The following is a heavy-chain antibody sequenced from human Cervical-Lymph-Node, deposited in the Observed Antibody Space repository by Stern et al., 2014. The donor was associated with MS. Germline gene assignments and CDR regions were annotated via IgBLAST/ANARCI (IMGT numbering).Heavy chain of an antibody. CDR1: GYTFTSSG. J-gene: IGHJ3*02. Sequence: VQLVESGAEVKKPGASVKVSCKASGYTFTSSGISCVRKAPGQGLEWMVWIIVYNGTTNDAQKLQGRVTMTTDTSTSTAYMELRSLRSDDTAVYYCARGLLGSENAFDIWGQGTMFTVSS. CDR2: IIVYNGTT. CDR3: ARGLLGSENAFDI. V-gene: IGHV1-18*01. D-gene: IGHD2-15*01.